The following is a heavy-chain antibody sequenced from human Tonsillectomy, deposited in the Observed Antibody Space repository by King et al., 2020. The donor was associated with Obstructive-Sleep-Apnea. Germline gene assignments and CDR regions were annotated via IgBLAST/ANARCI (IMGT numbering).Heavy chain of an antibody. CDR1: GFTFSDYY. Sequence: VQLVESGGGLVKPGGSLRLSCAASGFTFSDYYMSWIRQAPGKGLEWVSYISNSGSTIYYADSVKGRFTISRDNAKNSLYLQMNSLRAEDTAVYYCARDRYYYGSGXYYXVDWYXXXXXRGTLVTVSS. CDR3: ARDRYYYGSGXYYXVDWYXXX. CDR2: ISNSGSTI. D-gene: IGHD3-10*01. V-gene: IGHV3-11*01. J-gene: IGHJ2*01.